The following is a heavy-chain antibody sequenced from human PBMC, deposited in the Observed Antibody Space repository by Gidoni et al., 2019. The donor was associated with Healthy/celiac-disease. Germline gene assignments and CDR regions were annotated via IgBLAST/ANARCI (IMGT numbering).Heavy chain of an antibody. J-gene: IGHJ6*03. V-gene: IGHV4-34*01. CDR3: ARGDAGGTIFGVVSSRYYYYMDV. D-gene: IGHD3-3*01. CDR1: GGSFSGYY. Sequence: TLSLTCAVYGGSFSGYYWSWIRQPPGKGLEWIGEINHSGSTNYNPSLKSRVTISVDTSKNQFSLKLSSVTAADTAVYYCARGDAGGTIFGVVSSRYYYYMDVWGKGTTVTVSS. CDR2: INHSGST.